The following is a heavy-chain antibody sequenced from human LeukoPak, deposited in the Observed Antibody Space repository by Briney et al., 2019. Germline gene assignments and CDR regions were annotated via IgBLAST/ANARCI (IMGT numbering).Heavy chain of an antibody. V-gene: IGHV1-2*02. D-gene: IGHD5-18*01. CDR2: INPNSGAT. J-gene: IGHJ4*02. CDR1: GYTFTGYH. CDR3: ARGSRIQLWSGLAFDY. Sequence: GASVKVSCKASGYTFTGYHMHWVRQAPGQGLEWLGWINPNSGATNYAQKFQGRVTVTRDTSISTAYMELGSLRSDDTAVYYCARGSRIQLWSGLAFDYWGQGTLVTVSS.